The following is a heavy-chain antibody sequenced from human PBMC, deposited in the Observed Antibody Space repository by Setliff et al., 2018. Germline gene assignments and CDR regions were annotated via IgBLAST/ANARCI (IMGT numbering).Heavy chain of an antibody. V-gene: IGHV4-34*01. J-gene: IGHJ6*03. Sequence: PSETLSLTCAVYGGSFSGYYWSWIRQPPGKRLEWIGEINHSGSTNYNPSLKSRVTISVDTSKNQFSLKLNSVTAADMAVYYCAREQWLDPPGYYYMDVWAKGTTVTVSS. CDR3: AREQWLDPPGYYYMDV. D-gene: IGHD6-19*01. CDR2: INHSGST. CDR1: GGSFSGYY.